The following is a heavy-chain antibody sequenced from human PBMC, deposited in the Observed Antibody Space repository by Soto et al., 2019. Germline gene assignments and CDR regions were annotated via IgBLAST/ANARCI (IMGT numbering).Heavy chain of an antibody. D-gene: IGHD3-22*01. J-gene: IGHJ4*02. CDR1: GFTFSEFG. Sequence: ESGGGVVQPGRSLRLSCAGSGFTFSEFGIHWVRQAPGKGLEWVAMISYEGRHKFYADSVKGRFTISRDDSTNTLFLQMNNLRPEDTATYYCAKERSSGYFHFDHWGQGTLVTVSS. V-gene: IGHV3-30*18. CDR2: ISYEGRHK. CDR3: AKERSSGYFHFDH.